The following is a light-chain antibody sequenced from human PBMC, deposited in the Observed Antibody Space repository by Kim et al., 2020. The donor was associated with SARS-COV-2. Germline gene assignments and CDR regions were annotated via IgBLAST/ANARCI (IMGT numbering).Light chain of an antibody. CDR2: GAS. J-gene: IGKJ5*01. Sequence: ELVMTQSPATLSLSPGEAATLSCRASQSVRSNLAWYQQKPGQPPRLLIYGASTRATGIPARFSGSGSGTEFTLTISSLQSEDFAVYFCQEYNTWLSITFGQGTRLDIK. CDR3: QEYNTWLSIT. CDR1: QSVRSN. V-gene: IGKV3-15*01.